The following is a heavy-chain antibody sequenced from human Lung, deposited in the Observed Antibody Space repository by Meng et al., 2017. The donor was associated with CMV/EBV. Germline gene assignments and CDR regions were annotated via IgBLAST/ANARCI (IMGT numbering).Heavy chain of an antibody. J-gene: IGHJ5*02. CDR3: TRGRGSTHKGNWFDP. CDR1: GYTFTSYD. V-gene: IGHV1-8*01. CDR2: MNPNRGNT. D-gene: IGHD3-10*01. Sequence: SGYTFTSYDINWVRQPTGQGLEWMGWMNPNRGNTAYAPKFQGRLTMTRNTSISTAYMDLSSLRSEDTAIYYCTRGRGSTHKGNWFDPWGQGTLVTVSS.